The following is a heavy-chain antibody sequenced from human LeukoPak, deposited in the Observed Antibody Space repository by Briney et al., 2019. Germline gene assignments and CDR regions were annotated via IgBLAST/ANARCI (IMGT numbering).Heavy chain of an antibody. Sequence: SETLSLTCTVSGDSISRYYWGWIRQPPGKGLEWIGSIYYSGSTYYNPSLKSRVTISVDTSKNQFSLKLNSVTATDTAVYYCARHYGPWGQGTLVTVSS. CDR3: ARHYGP. CDR2: IYYSGST. V-gene: IGHV4-39*01. D-gene: IGHD3-10*01. CDR1: GDSISRYY. J-gene: IGHJ4*02.